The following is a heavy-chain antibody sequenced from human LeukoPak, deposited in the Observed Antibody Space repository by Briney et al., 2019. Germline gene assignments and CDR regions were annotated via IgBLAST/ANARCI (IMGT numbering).Heavy chain of an antibody. Sequence: PSETLSLTCAVYGGSFSGYYWSWIRQPPGKGLEWIGEINHSGSTYYNPSLKSRVTISVDTSKNQFSLKLSSVTAADTAVYYCEGNYDSSGYYTYWGQGTLVTVSS. J-gene: IGHJ4*02. CDR3: EGNYDSSGYYTY. V-gene: IGHV4-34*01. CDR1: GGSFSGYY. CDR2: INHSGST. D-gene: IGHD3-22*01.